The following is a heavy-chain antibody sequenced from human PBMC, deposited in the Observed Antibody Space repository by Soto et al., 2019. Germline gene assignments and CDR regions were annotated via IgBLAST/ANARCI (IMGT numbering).Heavy chain of an antibody. CDR3: AKGPSRNGLHHFDY. J-gene: IGHJ4*02. V-gene: IGHV3-23*01. Sequence: GGSLRLSCAASGFTFSSYAMSWVRQAPGKGLEWVSGISGSGGTTYYADSVKGRFTISRDNSKNTLYLQMNSLRAEDTAVYYCAKGPSRNGLHHFDYWGQGTLVTVSS. D-gene: IGHD2-8*01. CDR1: GFTFSSYA. CDR2: ISGSGGTT.